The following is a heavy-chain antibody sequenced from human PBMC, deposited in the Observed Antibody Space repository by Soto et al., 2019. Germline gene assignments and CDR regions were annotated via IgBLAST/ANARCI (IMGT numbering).Heavy chain of an antibody. CDR1: GYTFTSYG. Sequence: ASVKVSCKASGYTFTSYGISWVRQAPGQGLEWMGWISAYNGNTNYTQKLQGRVTMTTDTSTSTAYMELRSLRSDDTAVYYCARHIGQYSGYDPLNPSFDPWGQGTQVTVSS. D-gene: IGHD5-12*01. CDR3: ARHIGQYSGYDPLNPSFDP. V-gene: IGHV1-18*01. J-gene: IGHJ5*02. CDR2: ISAYNGNT.